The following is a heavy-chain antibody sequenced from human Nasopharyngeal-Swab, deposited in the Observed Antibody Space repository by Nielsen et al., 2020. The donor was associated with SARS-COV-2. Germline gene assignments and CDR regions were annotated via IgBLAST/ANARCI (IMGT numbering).Heavy chain of an antibody. CDR2: ISYDGSNK. J-gene: IGHJ3*02. D-gene: IGHD6-19*01. Sequence: GESLKISCAASGFTFSSYGMHWVRQAPGKGLEWVAVISYDGSNKYYPGSVKGRFTISRENAKNSLYLQMNSLRAGDTAVYYCARASGSDAFDIWGQGTMVTVSS. V-gene: IGHV3-30*03. CDR3: ARASGSDAFDI. CDR1: GFTFSSYG.